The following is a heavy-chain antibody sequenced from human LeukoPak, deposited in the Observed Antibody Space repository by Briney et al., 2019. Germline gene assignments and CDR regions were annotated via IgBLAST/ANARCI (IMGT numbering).Heavy chain of an antibody. J-gene: IGHJ4*02. V-gene: IGHV3-21*06. CDR1: GLTFSTSG. D-gene: IGHD1-14*01. CDR2: IGPTGFDR. CDR3: ATETNGRHYDY. Sequence: PGGSLRLSCTTSGLTFSTSGFNWVRQAPGKGLEWVASIGPTGFDRYHSDSIKGRFTISRDNANNFLYLQMDSLRAEDTAVYYCATETNGRHYDYWGQGTLLTVSS.